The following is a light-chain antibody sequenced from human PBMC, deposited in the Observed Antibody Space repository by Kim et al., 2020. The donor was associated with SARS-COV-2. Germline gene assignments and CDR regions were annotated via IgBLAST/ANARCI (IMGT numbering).Light chain of an antibody. J-gene: IGKJ2*01. CDR2: GAS. CDR3: QQFGSSYT. Sequence: EIVLTQSPGTLSLSPGERATLSCRASQSVSSSHLAWYQQKPGQAPRLLLFGASSRSTGIPDRFSGSGSGTDFTLTISGLEPEDIAVYYCQQFGSSYTFGQGTKVEI. V-gene: IGKV3-20*01. CDR1: QSVSSSH.